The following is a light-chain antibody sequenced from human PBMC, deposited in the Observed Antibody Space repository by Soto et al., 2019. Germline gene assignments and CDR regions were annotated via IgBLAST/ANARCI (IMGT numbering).Light chain of an antibody. CDR1: QSISTW. CDR3: QQYNSYRT. V-gene: IGKV1-5*03. J-gene: IGKJ1*01. Sequence: DIQMTHAPSTLSATVGARVTITFRASQSISTWLAWYQQKPGKAPKLLIYKASSLESGVPSRFSGSGSGTEFTLTISSLQPDDFATYYCQQYNSYRTFGQGTKVDI. CDR2: KAS.